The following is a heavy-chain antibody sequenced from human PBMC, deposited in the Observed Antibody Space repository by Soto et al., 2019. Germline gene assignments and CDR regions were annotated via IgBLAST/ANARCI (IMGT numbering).Heavy chain of an antibody. CDR3: ARDFILGKAFDI. CDR1: GFTFSSYS. CDR2: ISSSSYI. V-gene: IGHV3-21*01. Sequence: GGSLRLSCAASGFTFSSYSMNWVRQAPGKGLEWVSSISSSSYIYNADSVKGRFTISRDNAKNSLYLQMNSLRAEDTAVYYCARDFILGKAFDIWGQGTMVTVSS. D-gene: IGHD7-27*01. J-gene: IGHJ3*02.